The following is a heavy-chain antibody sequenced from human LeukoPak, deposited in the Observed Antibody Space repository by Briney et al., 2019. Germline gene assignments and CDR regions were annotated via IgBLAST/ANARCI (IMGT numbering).Heavy chain of an antibody. CDR3: ARRDIVVVVSASDY. D-gene: IGHD2-15*01. CDR1: GFTFSSYA. J-gene: IGHJ4*02. CDR2: ISGSGGST. V-gene: IGHV3-23*01. Sequence: GGSLRLSCAASGFTFSSYAMSWVRQAPGKGLEWVSAISGSGGSTYYADSVKGRFTISRDNSKNTVYLQMNSLRVDDTALYYCARRDIVVVVSASDYWGQGTLVTVSS.